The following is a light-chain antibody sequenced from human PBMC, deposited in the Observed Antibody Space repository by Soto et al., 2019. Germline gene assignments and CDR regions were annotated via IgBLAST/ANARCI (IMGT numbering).Light chain of an antibody. J-gene: IGKJ1*01. CDR2: GAS. CDR1: QSVSSSY. Sequence: EIVLTQSPGTLSLSPGERATLSCRSSQSVSSSYLAWYQQKPGQAPRLLIYGASSRATGIPDRFSGSGSGTDFTLTVSRLELEDFAVYFCHQYGTSPQTFGQGTKVDIK. CDR3: HQYGTSPQT. V-gene: IGKV3-20*01.